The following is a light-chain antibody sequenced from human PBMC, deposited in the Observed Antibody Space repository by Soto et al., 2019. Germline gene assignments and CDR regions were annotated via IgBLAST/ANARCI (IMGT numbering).Light chain of an antibody. CDR3: QQLYSYPLT. CDR1: QGIGSH. Sequence: DIQLTQSPSFLSPSVGDRVSITCRASQGIGSHLAWYQQKPGEAPKLLIYAASTLQSGVPSRFSGSGSGTEFTLTVSSLQPEDFATYFCQQLYSYPLTFGGGTKVEIK. CDR2: AAS. J-gene: IGKJ4*01. V-gene: IGKV1-9*01.